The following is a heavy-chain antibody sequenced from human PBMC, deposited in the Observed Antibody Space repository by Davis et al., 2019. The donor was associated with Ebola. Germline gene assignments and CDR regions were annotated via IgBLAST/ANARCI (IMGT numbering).Heavy chain of an antibody. V-gene: IGHV3-74*01. J-gene: IGHJ6*02. Sequence: HTGGSLRLSCAASGFTVSSNYMSWVRQAPGKGLVWVSRINSDGSSTSYADSVKGRFTISRDNAKNTLYLQMNSLRAEDTAVYYCARVQDCSSTSCFYYYYYGMDVWGQGTTVTVSS. CDR3: ARVQDCSSTSCFYYYYYGMDV. D-gene: IGHD2-2*01. CDR1: GFTVSSNY. CDR2: INSDGSST.